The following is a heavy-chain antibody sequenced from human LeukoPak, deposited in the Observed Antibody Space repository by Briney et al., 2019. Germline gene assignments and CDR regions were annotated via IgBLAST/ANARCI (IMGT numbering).Heavy chain of an antibody. CDR2: IYTSGST. J-gene: IGHJ4*02. V-gene: IGHV4-4*07. CDR3: ARVQGKYYDSSGYYYFDY. Sequence: PSETLSLTCTVSGGSISSYYWSWIRQPAGKGLEWIGRIYTSGSTNYNPSLKSRVTMSVDTSKNQFSLKLSSVTAADTAVYYCARVQGKYYDSSGYYYFDYWGQGTLVTVSS. D-gene: IGHD3-22*01. CDR1: GGSISSYY.